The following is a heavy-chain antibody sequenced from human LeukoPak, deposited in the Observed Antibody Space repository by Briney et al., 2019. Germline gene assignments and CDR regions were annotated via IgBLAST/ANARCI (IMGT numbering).Heavy chain of an antibody. CDR3: ARDSPGLFSSGHYSESYFDY. CDR1: GGTFSSYA. J-gene: IGHJ4*02. CDR2: IIPILGIA. Sequence: SVKVSCKASGGTFSSYAISWVRQAPGQGLEWMGRIIPILGIANYAQKFQGRVTITADKSTSTAYMELSSLRSEDAAVYYCARDSPGLFSSGHYSESYFDYWGQGTLVTVSS. V-gene: IGHV1-69*04. D-gene: IGHD3-22*01.